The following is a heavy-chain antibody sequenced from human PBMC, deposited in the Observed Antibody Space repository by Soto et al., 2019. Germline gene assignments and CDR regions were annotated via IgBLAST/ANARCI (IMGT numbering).Heavy chain of an antibody. V-gene: IGHV3-7*01. CDR3: ARGRNDDYFDY. D-gene: IGHD1-1*01. J-gene: IGHJ4*02. CDR2: IKQDGSDK. CDR1: GFTFRNYY. Sequence: GGSLILSCAASGFTFRNYYMTWVRQTPGKGLEWVANIKQDGSDKYYVDSVKGRFTISRDNDKNSLYLQMNSLRAEDTAMYYCARGRNDDYFDYWGQGTLVTVSS.